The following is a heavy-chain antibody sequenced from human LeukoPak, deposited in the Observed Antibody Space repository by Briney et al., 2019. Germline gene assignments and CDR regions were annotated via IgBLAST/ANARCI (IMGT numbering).Heavy chain of an antibody. D-gene: IGHD1-26*01. J-gene: IGHJ4*02. V-gene: IGHV3-23*01. CDR1: GFTFSSYA. CDR3: ARDFRSGTYFDY. Sequence: PGGSLRLSCAASGFTFSSYAMTWVRQAPGKGLEWVSSISNTGGSVYYADSVKGRFTISRDNSRDTLYLQMSSLRAEDTALYYCARDFRSGTYFDYWGQGTLVTVSS. CDR2: ISNTGGSV.